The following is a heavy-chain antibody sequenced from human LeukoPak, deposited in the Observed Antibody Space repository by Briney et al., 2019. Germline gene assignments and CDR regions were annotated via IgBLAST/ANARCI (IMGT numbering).Heavy chain of an antibody. V-gene: IGHV4-38-2*02. CDR3: ARSRDGYNYEYYFDY. J-gene: IGHJ4*02. CDR1: GYSISSGYY. D-gene: IGHD5-24*01. CDR2: IYHSGST. Sequence: PSETLSLTCTVSGYSISSGYYWGWIRQPPGKGLEWIGSIYHSGSTYYNPSLKSRVTISVDTSKNQFSLKLSSVTAADTAVYYCARSRDGYNYEYYFDYWGQGTLVTVSS.